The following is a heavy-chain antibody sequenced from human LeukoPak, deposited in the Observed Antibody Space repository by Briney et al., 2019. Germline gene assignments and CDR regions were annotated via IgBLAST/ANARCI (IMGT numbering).Heavy chain of an antibody. CDR3: ARLGAHQYYDFWSGPPRFDY. J-gene: IGHJ4*02. Sequence: SETLSLTCTVSGGSISSSSYYWGWIRQPPGKGLEWIGSIYYSGSTYYNPSLKSRVTISVDTSKNQFSLKLSSVTAADTAVYYCARLGAHQYYDFWSGPPRFDYWGQGTLVTVSS. CDR2: IYYSGST. D-gene: IGHD3-3*01. V-gene: IGHV4-39*01. CDR1: GGSISSSSYY.